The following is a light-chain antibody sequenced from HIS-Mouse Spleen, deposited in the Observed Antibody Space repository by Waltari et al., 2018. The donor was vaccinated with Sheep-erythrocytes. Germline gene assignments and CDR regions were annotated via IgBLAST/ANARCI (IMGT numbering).Light chain of an antibody. Sequence: QSALTQPRSVSGSPGQSVTISCTGTSRDVAGYNYVSWYQQHPGKAPKLMIYDVSKRPSGVPDRFSGSKSGNTASLTISGLQAEDEADYYCCSYAGSYTYVFGTGTKVTVL. CDR2: DVS. CDR3: CSYAGSYTYV. CDR1: SRDVAGYNY. V-gene: IGLV2-11*01. J-gene: IGLJ1*01.